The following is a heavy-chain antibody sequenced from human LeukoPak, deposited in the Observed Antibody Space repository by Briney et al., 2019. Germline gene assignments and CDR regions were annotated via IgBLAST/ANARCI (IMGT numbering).Heavy chain of an antibody. D-gene: IGHD6-13*01. J-gene: IGHJ4*02. Sequence: PGGPLRLSCAASGFTFSSYGMHWVRQAPGKGLEWVAVISYDGSNKYYADSVKGRFTISRDNSKNTLYLQMNSLKAEDTAVYYCAKAPGGVAAELDYWGQGTLVTVSS. CDR1: GFTFSSYG. V-gene: IGHV3-30*18. CDR2: ISYDGSNK. CDR3: AKAPGGVAAELDY.